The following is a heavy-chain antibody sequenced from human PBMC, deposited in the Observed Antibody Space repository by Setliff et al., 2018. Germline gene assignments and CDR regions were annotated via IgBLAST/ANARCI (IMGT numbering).Heavy chain of an antibody. CDR1: GGSLSGAS. Sequence: SETMSLTCTVSGGSLSGASIVTWIRQPPGKGLEFIGYVFYSGATKYDPSLKSRVTMSVDTSKNQFSLKLRSVTAADTAMYYCARDASASDGRNAFDIWGQGTMVTVSS. V-gene: IGHV4-61*08. D-gene: IGHD1-26*01. CDR2: VFYSGAT. J-gene: IGHJ3*02. CDR3: ARDASASDGRNAFDI.